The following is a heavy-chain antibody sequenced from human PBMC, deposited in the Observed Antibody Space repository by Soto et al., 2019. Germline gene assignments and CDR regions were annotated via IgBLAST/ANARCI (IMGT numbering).Heavy chain of an antibody. Sequence: EVQLVESGGGLVQPGGSLRLSCAASGFTFSTYWMHWVRQVPGKGLVWFSRINSDGSTTSYADSVKGRFTISRDNAKNTVFMEMSSLRAEETDVSYCAGGVDTLLAWGQGTLVNVSS. J-gene: IGHJ5*02. CDR1: GFTFSTYW. CDR3: AGGVDTLLA. V-gene: IGHV3-74*01. CDR2: INSDGSTT. D-gene: IGHD5-18*01.